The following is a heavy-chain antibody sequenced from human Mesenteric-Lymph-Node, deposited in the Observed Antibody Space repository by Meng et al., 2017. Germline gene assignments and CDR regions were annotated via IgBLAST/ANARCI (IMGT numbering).Heavy chain of an antibody. CDR1: GFTFSSYD. D-gene: IGHD3-22*01. CDR3: AKGRSDSSGYYYFDY. J-gene: IGHJ4*02. Sequence: GGSLRLSCAACGFTFSSYDMHWVRQATGKGLEWVSAIGTAGDTYYPGSVKGQFTISRDNSKNTLYLQMNSLRAEDTAVYYCAKGRSDSSGYYYFDYWGQGTLVTVSS. CDR2: IGTAGDT. V-gene: IGHV3-13*03.